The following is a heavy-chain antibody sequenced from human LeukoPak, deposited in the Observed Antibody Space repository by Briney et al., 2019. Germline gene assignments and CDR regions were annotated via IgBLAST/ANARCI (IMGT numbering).Heavy chain of an antibody. V-gene: IGHV4-34*01. Sequence: SETLSLTCAVYGGSFSGYYWSWIRQPPGKGLEWIGEINHSGSTNYNPSLRSRVTISVDTSKNQFSLKLSSVTAADAAVYYCARSSIQRYNWFDPWGQGTLVTVSS. CDR1: GGSFSGYY. J-gene: IGHJ5*02. CDR3: ARSSIQRYNWFDP. CDR2: INHSGST.